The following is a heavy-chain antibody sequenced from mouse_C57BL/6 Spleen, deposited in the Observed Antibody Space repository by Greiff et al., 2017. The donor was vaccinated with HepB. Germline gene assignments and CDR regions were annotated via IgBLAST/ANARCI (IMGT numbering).Heavy chain of an antibody. CDR1: GYSITSGYY. CDR3: ARTTVVAENFDY. V-gene: IGHV3-6*01. CDR2: ISYDGSN. D-gene: IGHD1-1*01. Sequence: EVKLMESGPGLVKPSQSLSLTCSVTGYSITSGYYWNWIRQFPGNKLEWMGYISYDGSNNYNPSLKNRISITRDTSKNQFFLKLNSVTTEDTATYYCARTTVVAENFDYWGQGTTLTVSS. J-gene: IGHJ2*01.